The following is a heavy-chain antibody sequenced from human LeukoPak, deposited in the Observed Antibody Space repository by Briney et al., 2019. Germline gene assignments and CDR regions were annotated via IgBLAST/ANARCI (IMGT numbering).Heavy chain of an antibody. Sequence: GASVKVSCKASGYTFTSYGISWVRQAPGQGLEWMGWISAYNGNTNYAQKLQGRVTMTTDTSTSTAYMELRSLRSDDTAVYYCARDHGDCGGDCYLVYWGQGTLVTVST. CDR1: GYTFTSYG. CDR2: ISAYNGNT. CDR3: ARDHGDCGGDCYLVY. V-gene: IGHV1-18*01. J-gene: IGHJ4*02. D-gene: IGHD2-21*02.